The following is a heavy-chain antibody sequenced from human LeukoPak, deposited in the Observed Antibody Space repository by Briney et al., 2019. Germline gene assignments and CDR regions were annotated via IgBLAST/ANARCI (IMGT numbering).Heavy chain of an antibody. CDR1: GGSISDYY. J-gene: IGHJ4*02. CDR2: MFYSGST. V-gene: IGHV4-59*01. Sequence: SENLSLTCTVSGGSISDYYWSWIRQPPGKGLEWIGYMFYSGSTNYNPSLKSRVSISVDTSKNQFSLNLSSVTAADTAVYYCARVLGGLPVIWGQGSLVTVSS. CDR3: ARVLGGLPVI. D-gene: IGHD3-16*01.